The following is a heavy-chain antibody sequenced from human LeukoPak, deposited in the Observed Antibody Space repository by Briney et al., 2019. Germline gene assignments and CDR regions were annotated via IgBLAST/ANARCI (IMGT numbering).Heavy chain of an antibody. CDR1: GFTFSSYS. V-gene: IGHV3-48*01. D-gene: IGHD2-2*01. CDR3: ATGFWGYCSRNSCPLDN. Sequence: GGSLRLSCAASGFTFSSYSMNWVRQAPGKGLEWISYIISTGSTTYYADSVKGRFTISRDNANNSLSLQMSSLRAEDTAVYYCATGFWGYCSRNSCPLDNWGQGPLVTVAS. CDR2: IISTGSTT. J-gene: IGHJ4*02.